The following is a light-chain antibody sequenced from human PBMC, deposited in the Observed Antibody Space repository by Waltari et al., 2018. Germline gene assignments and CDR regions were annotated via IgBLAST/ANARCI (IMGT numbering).Light chain of an antibody. CDR2: VAS. J-gene: IGKJ2*01. CDR1: QTIHTY. Sequence: DIQMTQSTSSLSASLGDRVTLSCRASQTIHTYLNWYQQKPGKAPKVLISVASTLESGVPSRFSGSGSGTVFTLTIRNLQAEDFASYYCQQSYIVPPTFGQGTKLE. CDR3: QQSYIVPPT. V-gene: IGKV1-39*01.